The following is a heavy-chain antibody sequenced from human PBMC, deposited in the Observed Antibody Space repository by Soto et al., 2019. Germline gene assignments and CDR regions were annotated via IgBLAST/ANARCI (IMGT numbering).Heavy chain of an antibody. CDR2: ISGSGGST. Sequence: PGGSLRLSCAASGFTFISYAMSWVRQAPGKGLEWVSAISGSGGSTYYADSVKGRFTISRDNSKNTLYLQMNSLRAEDTAVYYCAKSTRIKFYDSSGLAPGYWGQGTLVTVSS. V-gene: IGHV3-23*01. CDR3: AKSTRIKFYDSSGLAPGY. D-gene: IGHD3-22*01. J-gene: IGHJ4*02. CDR1: GFTFISYA.